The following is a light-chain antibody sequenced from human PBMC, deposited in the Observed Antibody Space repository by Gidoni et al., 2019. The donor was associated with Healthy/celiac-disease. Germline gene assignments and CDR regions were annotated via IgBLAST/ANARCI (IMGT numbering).Light chain of an antibody. CDR1: QSISSL. J-gene: IGKJ4*01. CDR3: QQSYSTLFT. Sequence: DIQMTQSPSSLSASVGDRVTITCRASQSISSLVNWYQQKPGKAPKLLIYAASSLQSGVPSRFSGSGSWTDFTLTISSLQPEDFATYYCQQSYSTLFTFGGGTKVEIK. CDR2: AAS. V-gene: IGKV1-39*01.